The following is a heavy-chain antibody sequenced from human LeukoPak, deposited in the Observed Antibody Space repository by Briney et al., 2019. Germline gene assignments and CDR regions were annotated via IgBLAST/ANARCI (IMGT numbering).Heavy chain of an antibody. V-gene: IGHV4-59*01. CDR3: ARGGMRDGYNPFDY. Sequence: SETLSLTCTVSGGSISSYYWSWIRQYPGKRLESIGYIDYSGYTNYNPSLKSRVTISVDTSKNQFSLKLSSVTAADTAVYYCARGGMRDGYNPFDYWGQGTLVTVSS. D-gene: IGHD5-24*01. J-gene: IGHJ4*02. CDR2: IDYSGYT. CDR1: GGSISSYY.